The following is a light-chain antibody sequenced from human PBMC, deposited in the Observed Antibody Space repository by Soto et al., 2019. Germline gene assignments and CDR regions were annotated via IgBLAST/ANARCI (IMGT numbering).Light chain of an antibody. CDR3: QQTRGAPRT. V-gene: IGKV1-39*01. CDR1: QPISSS. Sequence: DIQMTPSPASLSASVGDRVAITCRASQPISSSLNWYQQKPGQAPTLLIYAASNLQSGVPSRFSGSGSGTDFTLTISSLELEDFATYYCQQTRGAPRTFGPGTKLEIK. CDR2: AAS. J-gene: IGKJ2*01.